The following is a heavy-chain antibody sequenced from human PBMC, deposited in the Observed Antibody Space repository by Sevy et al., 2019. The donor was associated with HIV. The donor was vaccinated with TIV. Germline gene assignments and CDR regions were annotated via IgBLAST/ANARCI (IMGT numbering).Heavy chain of an antibody. D-gene: IGHD2-8*02. CDR2: IRYDGSNE. CDR1: GFTFSNYG. J-gene: IGHJ3*02. V-gene: IGHV3-30*02. CDR3: AKDRKVLLVVYAIPFDALDI. Sequence: GGSLRLSCAASGFTFSNYGIHWVRQAPGKGLEWVAFIRYDGSNEYYVDSVKGRSTISRDNSKSTLYLQMNSLSAEDTAVYYCAKDRKVLLVVYAIPFDALDIWGQGTMVTVSS.